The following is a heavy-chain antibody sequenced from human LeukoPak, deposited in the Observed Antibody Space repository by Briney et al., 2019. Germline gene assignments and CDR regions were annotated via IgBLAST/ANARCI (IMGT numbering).Heavy chain of an antibody. CDR3: AKDQESRLVGATTGFDY. CDR1: GCTFSSYG. J-gene: IGHJ4*02. D-gene: IGHD1-26*01. V-gene: IGHV3-30*18. Sequence: GRSLRLSCAASGCTFSSYGMHWVRQAPGKGLEWVAVISYDGSNKYYADSVKGRFTISRDNSKSTLYLQMNSLRAEDTAVYYCAKDQESRLVGATTGFDYWGQGTLVTVSS. CDR2: ISYDGSNK.